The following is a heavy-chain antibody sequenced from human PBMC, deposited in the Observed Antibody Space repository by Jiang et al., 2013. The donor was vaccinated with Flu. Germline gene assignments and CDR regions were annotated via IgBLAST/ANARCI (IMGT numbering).Heavy chain of an antibody. J-gene: IGHJ4*02. D-gene: IGHD1-26*01. V-gene: IGHV3-7*01. Sequence: QLVESGGDLVQPGGSLRLSCAASGFTFSNNWMSWVRQAPGKGLEWVANIKQDGSIKHFVDSVKGRFTISRDNVKNSVYLQMNSLRAEDTAVYYCARDGEGGHDYWGQGTLVTVSS. CDR3: ARDGEGGHDY. CDR2: IKQDGSIK. CDR1: GFTFSNNW.